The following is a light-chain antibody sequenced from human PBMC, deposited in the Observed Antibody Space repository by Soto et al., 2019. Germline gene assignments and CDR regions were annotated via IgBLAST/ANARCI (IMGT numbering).Light chain of an antibody. J-gene: IGKJ2*02. Sequence: EIVLTQSPDTLSLSLGERGSLSCRASQSVSSDYLAWFQQKPGQAPRLLISAASNRAAGTPARFSRSGSGTYFPLTTSRLEPEDFAVYFCEQYGSSPCTFGQGTRLEVE. CDR3: EQYGSSPCT. V-gene: IGKV3-20*01. CDR2: AAS. CDR1: QSVSSDY.